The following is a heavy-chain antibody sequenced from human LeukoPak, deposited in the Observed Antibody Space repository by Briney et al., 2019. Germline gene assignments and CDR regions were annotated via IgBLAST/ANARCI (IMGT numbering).Heavy chain of an antibody. CDR1: GGSIRSYY. V-gene: IGHV4-59*12. Sequence: PSETLSLTCTVSGGSIRSYYWSWIRQPPGKGLEWIGYIYYSGSTNYNPSLKSRVTISVDTSKNQFSLKLSSVTAADTAVYYCARDSDSSSLSDYWGQGTLVTVSS. CDR2: IYYSGST. CDR3: ARDSDSSSLSDY. J-gene: IGHJ4*02. D-gene: IGHD6-6*01.